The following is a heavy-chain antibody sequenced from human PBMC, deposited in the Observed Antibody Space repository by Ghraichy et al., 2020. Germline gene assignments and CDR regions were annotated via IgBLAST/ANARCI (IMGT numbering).Heavy chain of an antibody. CDR3: TKTYYDILTASFDP. D-gene: IGHD3-9*01. Sequence: SKTLSLTCTVSGGSISSSNYYWGWIRQPPGKGLEWIGSIYYSGSTYYSPSLKHRVTISVDTSKNQFSLRLSSVTTADTAVYYCTKTYYDILTASFDPWGQGTLVTVSS. J-gene: IGHJ5*02. CDR2: IYYSGST. CDR1: GGSISSSNYY. V-gene: IGHV4-39*01.